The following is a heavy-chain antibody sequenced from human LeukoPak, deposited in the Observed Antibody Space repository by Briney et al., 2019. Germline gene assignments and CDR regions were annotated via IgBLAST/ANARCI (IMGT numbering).Heavy chain of an antibody. CDR1: GGSISSYY. Sequence: SETLPLTCTVSGGSISSYYWSWIRQPPGKGLEWIGYIYYSGTTNYNPSLKSRVTISVDTSKNRFSLKLSSVTAADTAVYYCARGVYIAAAQYGYWGQGTLVTVSS. CDR3: ARGVYIAAAQYGY. J-gene: IGHJ4*02. V-gene: IGHV4-59*01. D-gene: IGHD6-13*01. CDR2: IYYSGTT.